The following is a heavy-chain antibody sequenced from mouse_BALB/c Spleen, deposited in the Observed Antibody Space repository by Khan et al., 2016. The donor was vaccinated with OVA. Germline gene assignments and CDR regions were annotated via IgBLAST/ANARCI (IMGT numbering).Heavy chain of an antibody. CDR2: IDPFSGGT. CDR1: GYSFTSYY. V-gene: IGHV1S135*01. J-gene: IGHJ3*01. CDR3: TRHGYVAWFTY. Sequence: VQLQQSGPELMKPGASVKISCKASGYSFTSYYIHWVIQSHGKSLEWIGYIDPFSGGTTYNQKFKGKATLTVAKSSNTAYIHLINLTSEDSAVYYCTRHGYVAWFTYWGQGTLVTVSA. D-gene: IGHD2-2*01.